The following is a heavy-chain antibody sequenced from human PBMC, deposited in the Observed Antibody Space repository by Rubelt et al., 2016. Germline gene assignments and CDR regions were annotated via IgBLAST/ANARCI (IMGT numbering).Heavy chain of an antibody. D-gene: IGHD3/OR15-3a*01. J-gene: IGHJ4*02. Sequence: SWIRQPPGKGLEWIGEINHSGSTNYNPSLKSRVTISVDTSKNQFSLKLSSVTATDTAVYYCARGDWTGTLYSWGQGTLVTVSS. CDR2: INHSGST. V-gene: IGHV4-34*01. CDR3: ARGDWTGTLYS.